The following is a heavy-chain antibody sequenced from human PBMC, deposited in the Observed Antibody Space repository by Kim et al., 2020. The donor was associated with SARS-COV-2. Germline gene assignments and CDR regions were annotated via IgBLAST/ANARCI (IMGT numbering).Heavy chain of an antibody. J-gene: IGHJ6*02. CDR3: ARVTTGVIRFLEWLKMDV. CDR1: GFTFSSYS. D-gene: IGHD3-3*01. Sequence: GGSLRLSCAASGFTFSSYSMNWVRQAPGKGLEWVSSISSSSSYIYYADSVKGRFTISRDNAKNSLYLQMNSLRAEDTAVYYCARVTTGVIRFLEWLKMDVWGQGTTVTVSS. CDR2: ISSSSSYI. V-gene: IGHV3-21*01.